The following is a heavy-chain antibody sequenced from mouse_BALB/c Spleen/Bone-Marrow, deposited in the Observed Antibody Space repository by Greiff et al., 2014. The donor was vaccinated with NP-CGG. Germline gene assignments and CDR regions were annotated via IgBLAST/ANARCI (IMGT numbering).Heavy chain of an antibody. CDR2: INPGSGGA. CDR1: GYAFTNYL. D-gene: IGHD3-3*01. V-gene: IGHV1-54*01. Sequence: VQLQQSGAELVRPGTAVNVSCKASGYAFTNYLIEWVKQRPGQGLEWIGVINPGSGGANYNEKFKGKATLTADKSSSTAYMQLSSLASDDSAVYFCARFGQYYFDYWGQGTTLTVSS. J-gene: IGHJ2*01. CDR3: ARFGQYYFDY.